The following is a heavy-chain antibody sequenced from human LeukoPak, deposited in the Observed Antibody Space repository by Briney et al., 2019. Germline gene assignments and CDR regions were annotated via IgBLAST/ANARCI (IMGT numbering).Heavy chain of an antibody. Sequence: PGRSLRLSCAASGFSFSTYAMHWVRQAPGKGLEWVANINEDGSAKYYVDSVKGRFTISRDNAKRSLDLQVNSLRAEDTAVYYCTRSRRDGNDYWGQGALVTVSS. J-gene: IGHJ4*02. D-gene: IGHD5-24*01. CDR2: INEDGSAK. CDR3: TRSRRDGNDY. CDR1: GFSFSTYA. V-gene: IGHV3-7*01.